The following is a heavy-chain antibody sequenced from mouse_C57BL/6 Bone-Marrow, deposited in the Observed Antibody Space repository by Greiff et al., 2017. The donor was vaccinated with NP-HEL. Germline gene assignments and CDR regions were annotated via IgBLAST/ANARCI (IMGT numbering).Heavy chain of an antibody. J-gene: IGHJ2*01. CDR3: ASHYYGSSDY. Sequence: EVQLQQSGAELVKPGASVKLSCTASGFNIKDYYMHWVKQRTEQGLEWIGRIDPEDGETKYASNFQGKATITVNTSSNTVYLQLRSLTSEDTAVYYGASHYYGSSDYWGQGTTLTVSS. CDR2: IDPEDGET. D-gene: IGHD1-1*01. V-gene: IGHV14-2*01. CDR1: GFNIKDYY.